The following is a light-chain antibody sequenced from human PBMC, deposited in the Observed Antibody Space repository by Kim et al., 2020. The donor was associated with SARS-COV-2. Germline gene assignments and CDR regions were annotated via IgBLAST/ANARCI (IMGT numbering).Light chain of an antibody. CDR1: QSLSSNY. J-gene: IGKJ1*01. CDR2: GAS. Sequence: EIVLTQSPGTLSLSPGEGATLSCRASQSLSSNYLAWYQQKPGQAPRLLIFGASSRATGIPDMFSGSGSGTEFTLTISRLEPEDFAVYYCQQYGRSPPWTFGQGTKVDIK. V-gene: IGKV3-20*01. CDR3: QQYGRSPPWT.